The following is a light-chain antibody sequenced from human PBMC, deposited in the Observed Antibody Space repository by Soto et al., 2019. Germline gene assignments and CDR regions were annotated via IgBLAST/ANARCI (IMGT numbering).Light chain of an antibody. CDR2: GAS. J-gene: IGKJ1*01. V-gene: IGKV3-20*01. CDR3: QQYAHSPRT. Sequence: EIVLTQSPGTLSLSPGERATLSCRASQSVSSSYLAWYQQKPGQAPRQLIYGASSRATGIPDRFSGSGSGTDFTLTITRLEPEDFAVYYCQQYAHSPRTFGQGTKVEIK. CDR1: QSVSSSY.